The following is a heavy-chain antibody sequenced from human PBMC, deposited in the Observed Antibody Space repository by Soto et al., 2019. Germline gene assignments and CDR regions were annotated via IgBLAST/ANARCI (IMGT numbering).Heavy chain of an antibody. CDR3: ARSAQWDGFDP. J-gene: IGHJ3*01. CDR2: ISYSRST. Sequence: QVQLQESGPGLVRPSQTLSLTCTVSAGSISTINYYWSWIRQHPEKGLEWIGYISYSRSTFYHSSLKSVVTISLATSKKQFSLTLTSVTAADTAVYYCARSAQWDGFDPWGQGTMVTVSS. V-gene: IGHV4-31*01. D-gene: IGHD3-9*01. CDR1: AGSISTINYY.